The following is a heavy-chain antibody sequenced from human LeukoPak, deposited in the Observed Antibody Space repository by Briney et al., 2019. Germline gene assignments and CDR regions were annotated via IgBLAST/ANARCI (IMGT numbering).Heavy chain of an antibody. CDR1: GFSVNDNY. CDR3: ARTNPVYGDYDY. D-gene: IGHD4-17*01. Sequence: GGSLRLSCAVSGFSVNDNYMSWVRQAPGKGLQWVSVMFPDGRTYYAGSVKGRFTVSRDLARNTLLLQMHSLRADDTAVHYCARTNPVYGDYDYWGQGTLVTVSS. V-gene: IGHV3-53*01. CDR2: MFPDGRT. J-gene: IGHJ4*02.